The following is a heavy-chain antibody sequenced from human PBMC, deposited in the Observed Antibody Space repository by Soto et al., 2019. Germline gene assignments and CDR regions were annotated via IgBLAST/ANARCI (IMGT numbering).Heavy chain of an antibody. J-gene: IGHJ4*02. D-gene: IGHD3-3*01. CDR3: ARQRTTVFGVATEY. Sequence: SETLSLTCTVSGGSISSYYWIWIRQPPGKGLEWIGNIFHTGSTNYNPSLQSRVSISVDTSKNQFSLKLTSVTAADTAVYYCARQRTTVFGVATEYWGQGTLVTVSS. V-gene: IGHV4-59*08. CDR2: IFHTGST. CDR1: GGSISSYY.